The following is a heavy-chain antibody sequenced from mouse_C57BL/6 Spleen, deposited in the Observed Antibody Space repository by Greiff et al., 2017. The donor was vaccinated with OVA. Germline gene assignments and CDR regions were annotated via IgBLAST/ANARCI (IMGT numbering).Heavy chain of an antibody. Sequence: VQLKQSGGGLVQPKGSLKLSCAASGFSFNTYAMNWVRQAPGKGLEWVARIRSKSNNYATYYADSVKDRFTISRDDSESMLYLQMKNLKTEDTAMYYCVRQGSVSFAYWGQGTLVTVSA. CDR3: VRQGSVSFAY. CDR2: IRSKSNNYAT. J-gene: IGHJ3*01. V-gene: IGHV10-1*01. D-gene: IGHD6-2*01. CDR1: GFSFNTYA.